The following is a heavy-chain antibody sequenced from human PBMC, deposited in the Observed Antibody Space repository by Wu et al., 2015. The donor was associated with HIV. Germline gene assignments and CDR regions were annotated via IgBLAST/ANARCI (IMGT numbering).Heavy chain of an antibody. D-gene: IGHD3-10*01. V-gene: IGHV1-18*01. CDR1: GYTFTRYS. Sequence: QVLLVQSGAEVKKPGASVKVSCKTSGYTFTRYSISWVRQAPGQGLEWVGWISHYNGNTNYTQRFQGRVTMTTDTSTSTAYMELRSLRSEDTAVYYCARVLLWFGDQIRYYYYYGYGRRGDQRDHGHRLL. CDR2: ISHYNGNT. CDR3: ARVLLWFGDQIRYYYYYGYGRR. J-gene: IGHJ6*04.